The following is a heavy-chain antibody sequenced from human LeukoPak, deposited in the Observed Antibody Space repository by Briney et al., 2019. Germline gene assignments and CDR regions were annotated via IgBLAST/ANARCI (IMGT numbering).Heavy chain of an antibody. Sequence: GGSLRLSCAASGFTFSSYDMKWVRQAPGKGLEWVSSISSSGSTIYYAGSVERRFTLSRDKAKNSLYLKMNSLRAEDTAVYYCARVKDGYDSSGYYQPFYYYYGMDVWGQGATVTVSS. CDR2: ISSSGSTI. D-gene: IGHD3-22*01. J-gene: IGHJ6*01. CDR1: GFTFSSYD. V-gene: IGHV3-48*03. CDR3: ARVKDGYDSSGYYQPFYYYYGMDV.